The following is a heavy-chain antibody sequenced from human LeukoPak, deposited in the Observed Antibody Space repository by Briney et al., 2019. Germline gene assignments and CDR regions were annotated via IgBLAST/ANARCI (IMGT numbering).Heavy chain of an antibody. D-gene: IGHD3-3*01. CDR1: GGSFSGYY. V-gene: IGHV4-34*01. Sequence: SETLSLTCAVYGGSFSGYYWSWIRQPPGKGLEWVGEINHSGSTNYNPSLKSRVTISVDTSKNQFSLKLSSVTAADTAVYYCARGHGPPYYDFWSGYPRLQCYYYYMDVWGKGTTVTVSS. J-gene: IGHJ6*03. CDR2: INHSGST. CDR3: ARGHGPPYYDFWSGYPRLQCYYYYMDV.